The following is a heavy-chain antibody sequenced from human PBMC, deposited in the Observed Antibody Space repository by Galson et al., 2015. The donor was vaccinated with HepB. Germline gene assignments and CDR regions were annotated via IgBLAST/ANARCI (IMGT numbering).Heavy chain of an antibody. V-gene: IGHV4-34*01. CDR1: GGSFSDNY. Sequence: TLSLTCDVYGGSFSDNYWSWIRQSPGKGLEWIGDVNHSGSTNYNPSLKSRVTISIDTSKNQVSLNLSSVTAADTAVYFCARGDCSSAGCYNDYWGQGTQVSVSS. J-gene: IGHJ4*02. D-gene: IGHD2-2*02. CDR2: VNHSGST. CDR3: ARGDCSSAGCYNDY.